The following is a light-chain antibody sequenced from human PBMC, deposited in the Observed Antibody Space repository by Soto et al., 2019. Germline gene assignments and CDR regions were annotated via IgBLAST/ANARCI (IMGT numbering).Light chain of an antibody. CDR1: QSVSTSY. Sequence: EIVLTQSPGTLSLSPGERATLSCRASQSVSTSYLAWYQQKPRQAPRLLIYGASSRATGIPDRFSGSGSGTDFTLTINRLEPEDFAVYYCQQYGSSPLYTFGQGTKLEIK. J-gene: IGKJ2*01. CDR3: QQYGSSPLYT. V-gene: IGKV3-20*01. CDR2: GAS.